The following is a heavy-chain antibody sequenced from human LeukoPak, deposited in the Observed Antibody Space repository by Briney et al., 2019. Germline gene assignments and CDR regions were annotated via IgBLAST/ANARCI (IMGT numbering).Heavy chain of an antibody. CDR1: GFTFSSYG. D-gene: IGHD1-26*01. V-gene: IGHV3-30*18. Sequence: PGGSLRLSCAASGFTFSSYGMPWVRQAPGKGLEWVAVISYDGSNKYYADSVKGRFTISRDNSKNTLYLQMNSLRAEDTAVYYCAKDSGSYSEPDYWGQGTLVTVSS. CDR2: ISYDGSNK. CDR3: AKDSGSYSEPDY. J-gene: IGHJ4*02.